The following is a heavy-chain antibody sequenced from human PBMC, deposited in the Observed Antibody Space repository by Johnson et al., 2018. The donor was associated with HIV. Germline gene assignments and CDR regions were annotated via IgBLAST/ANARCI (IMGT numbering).Heavy chain of an antibody. CDR3: AKDSRRWGAFSDAFDI. D-gene: IGHD1-26*01. Sequence: QVQLVESGGGVVQPGRSLRLSCAASGFTFTSYAMHWVRQAPGKGLEWVAVIWHDGSNEYYVDSVKGRFTISRDNSKNTLYLQMNSLRAEDTAVYYCAKDSRRWGAFSDAFDIWGQGTMVTVSS. CDR2: IWHDGSNE. V-gene: IGHV3-30*04. J-gene: IGHJ3*02. CDR1: GFTFTSYA.